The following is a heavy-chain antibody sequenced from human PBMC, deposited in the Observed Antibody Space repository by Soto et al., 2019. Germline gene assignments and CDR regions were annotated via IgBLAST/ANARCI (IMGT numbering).Heavy chain of an antibody. Sequence: EVQLVESGGGLVQPGGSLRLSCAASGFTFSSYWMSWVRQAPGKGLEWVANKKQDGSEKYYVDSVKGRFTIYRDNAKNSLYLQRNSLRAEDTAVYYCARDQIEYGDYGSLDWYFDLWGRGTLVTVSS. CDR2: KKQDGSEK. J-gene: IGHJ2*01. CDR3: ARDQIEYGDYGSLDWYFDL. CDR1: GFTFSSYW. V-gene: IGHV3-7*01. D-gene: IGHD4-17*01.